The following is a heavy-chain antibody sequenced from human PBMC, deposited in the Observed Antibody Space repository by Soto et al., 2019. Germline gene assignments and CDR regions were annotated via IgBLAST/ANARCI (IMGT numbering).Heavy chain of an antibody. CDR2: IIPIFGSV. CDR1: GGTFSNYA. Sequence: QVHLVQSGAEVKKPGSSVKVSCKASGGTFSNYAITWVRQAPGQGLEWLGRIIPIFGSVTFAQKFQGRIMLTADTSTTAFYMKLSSLRSDDTAVYYCAEDGGADGCFGNWFDYWGQGTQVTVSS. CDR3: AEDGGADGCFGNWFDY. V-gene: IGHV1-69*14. D-gene: IGHD2-15*01. J-gene: IGHJ5*01.